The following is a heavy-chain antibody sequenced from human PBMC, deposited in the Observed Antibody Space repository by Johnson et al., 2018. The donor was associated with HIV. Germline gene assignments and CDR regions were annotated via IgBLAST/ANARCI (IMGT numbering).Heavy chain of an antibody. V-gene: IGHV3-30*02. CDR1: GFTFSSYW. CDR3: ASTGSGSDDAFDI. D-gene: IGHD3-10*01. Sequence: QVQLVESGGGVVQPGRSLRLSCEASGFTFSSYWMTWVRQAPGRGLEWVAFIRYDGSNKYYADSVKGRFTISRDNSKNTLYLQMNSLRAEDKAVYYCASTGSGSDDAFDIWGQGTMVTVSS. J-gene: IGHJ3*02. CDR2: IRYDGSNK.